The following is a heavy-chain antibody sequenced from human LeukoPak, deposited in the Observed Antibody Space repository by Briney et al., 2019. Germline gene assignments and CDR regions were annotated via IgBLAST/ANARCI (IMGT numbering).Heavy chain of an antibody. Sequence: ASVKVSCKASGYTFTSYGISWVRQAPGQGLEWMGWISAYTGNTNYAQKVQDRVSMTTDTSTSTAYMELRSLRSDDTAVYFCARDGYGGHGDIDYWGQGTLVTVSS. CDR3: ARDGYGGHGDIDY. CDR2: ISAYTGNT. V-gene: IGHV1-18*01. CDR1: GYTFTSYG. J-gene: IGHJ4*02. D-gene: IGHD4-23*01.